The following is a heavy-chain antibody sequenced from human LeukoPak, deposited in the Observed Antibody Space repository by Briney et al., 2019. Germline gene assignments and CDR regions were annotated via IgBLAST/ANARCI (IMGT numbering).Heavy chain of an antibody. V-gene: IGHV1-8*01. J-gene: IGHJ4*02. CDR3: ARALGDYVWGSYRPFDY. D-gene: IGHD3-16*02. CDR1: GYTFTSYD. Sequence: ASVKVSCKASGYTFTSYDINWVRQATGQGLEWMGWMNPNSGNTGYAQKFQGRVTMTRNTSISTAYMELSSLRSEDTAVYYCARALGDYVWGSYRPFDYWGQGTLVTVSS. CDR2: MNPNSGNT.